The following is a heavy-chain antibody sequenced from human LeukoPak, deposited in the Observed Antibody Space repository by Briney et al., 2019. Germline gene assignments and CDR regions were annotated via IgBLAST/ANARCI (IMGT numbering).Heavy chain of an antibody. Sequence: NTSETLSLTCTVSGGSISSSSYSWGWIRQPPGKGLEWIGTIFHNGNTYYNPSLKSRVTISVDTSKNQFSLKLSSVTAADTAVYYCARGSRMSYYNQPNRYYFDYWGQGTLVTVSS. V-gene: IGHV4-39*07. CDR2: IFHNGNT. CDR1: GGSISSSSYS. D-gene: IGHD3-10*01. CDR3: ARGSRMSYYNQPNRYYFDY. J-gene: IGHJ4*02.